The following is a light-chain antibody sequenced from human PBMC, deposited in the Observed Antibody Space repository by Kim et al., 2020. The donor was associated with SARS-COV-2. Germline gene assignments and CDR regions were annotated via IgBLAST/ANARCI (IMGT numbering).Light chain of an antibody. V-gene: IGLV2-8*01. Sequence: GQSITISCTGTNSDIGRYNYVSWYQNHPGRAPKLMIYDVSRRPSGVPDRFSGSKSGNTASLTVSGLQAEDEADYYCSSYTGSNTLIFGGGTKVTVL. CDR1: NSDIGRYNY. CDR2: DVS. J-gene: IGLJ2*01. CDR3: SSYTGSNTLI.